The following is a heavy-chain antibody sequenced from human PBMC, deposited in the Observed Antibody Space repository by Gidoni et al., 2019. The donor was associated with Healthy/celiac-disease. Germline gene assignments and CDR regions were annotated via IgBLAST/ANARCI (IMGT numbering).Heavy chain of an antibody. J-gene: IGHJ4*02. D-gene: IGHD6-19*01. CDR2: ISSGSSYI. CDR1: GSTFSSYS. V-gene: IGHV3-21*01. Sequence: EVQLVESGGGLVKPGGSLRLSCAASGSTFSSYSMNWVRKAPGKGLEWVSSISSGSSYIYYADSVKGRFTISRDNAKNSLYLQMNSLRAEDTAVYYCAIPYRIAVAGTPGYWGQGTLVTVSS. CDR3: AIPYRIAVAGTPGY.